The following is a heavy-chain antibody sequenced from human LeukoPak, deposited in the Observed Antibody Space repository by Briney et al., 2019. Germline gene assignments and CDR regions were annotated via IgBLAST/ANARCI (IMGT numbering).Heavy chain of an antibody. CDR1: GFTVSSNS. CDR2: IYSGGNT. V-gene: IGHV3-53*01. D-gene: IGHD4-17*01. J-gene: IGHJ4*02. CDR3: ARRAGEYSHPYDY. Sequence: GGSLRLSCTVSGFTVSSNSMSWVRQAPGKGLEWVSFIYSGGNTYYSDSVKGRFTISRDNSKNTLYLQMNSLRADDTAVYYRARRAGEYSHPYDYWGQGTLVTVSS.